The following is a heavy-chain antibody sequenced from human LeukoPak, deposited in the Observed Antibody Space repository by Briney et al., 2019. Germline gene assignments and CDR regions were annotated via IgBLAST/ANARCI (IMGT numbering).Heavy chain of an antibody. CDR3: ARDQFIGSPGFDY. CDR1: GFTFSSYE. CDR2: INGDGGII. Sequence: GSLRLSCAASGFTFSSYELNWVRQAPGKGLEWVSYINGDGGIIFYADSVKGRFTISRDNAKNSLFLQMNSLGVEDTAVYYCARDQFIGSPGFDYWGQGTLVTVSS. D-gene: IGHD1-26*01. J-gene: IGHJ4*02. V-gene: IGHV3-48*03.